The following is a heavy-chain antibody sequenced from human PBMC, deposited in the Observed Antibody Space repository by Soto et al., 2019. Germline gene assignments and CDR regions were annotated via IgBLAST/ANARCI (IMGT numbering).Heavy chain of an antibody. CDR1: GFTFSSYG. V-gene: IGHV3-33*01. CDR3: ARDQAVAGQDYFDY. CDR2: IWYDGSNK. J-gene: IGHJ4*02. D-gene: IGHD6-19*01. Sequence: GGSLRLSCAASGFTFSSYGMHWVRQAPGKGLEWVAVIWYDGSNKYYADSVKGRFTISRDNSKNTLYLQMNSLRAEDTAVYYCARDQAVAGQDYFDYWGQGTLVTVSS.